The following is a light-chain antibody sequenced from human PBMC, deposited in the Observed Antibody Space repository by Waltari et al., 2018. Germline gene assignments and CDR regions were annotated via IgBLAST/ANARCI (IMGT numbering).Light chain of an antibody. Sequence: DIQMTQSPSTLSASVGDRVTITCRASQSINNWLAWVQQKPGKAPKLLIYDASSLESGVPSRFSGSGSGTEFTHTISSLQPDDFATYYCQQYNSFWTFGQGTKVEIK. CDR2: DAS. CDR1: QSINNW. CDR3: QQYNSFWT. V-gene: IGKV1-5*01. J-gene: IGKJ1*01.